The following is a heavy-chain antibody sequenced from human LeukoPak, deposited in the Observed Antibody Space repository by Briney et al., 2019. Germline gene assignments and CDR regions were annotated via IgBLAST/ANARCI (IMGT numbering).Heavy chain of an antibody. CDR2: ISRSGSTK. V-gene: IGHV3-11*04. CDR3: ARDHAGSGDYFDY. Sequence: PGGSLRLSCAASGFTFSDYNMRWIRQAPGKGLEWVSSISRSGSTKYYADSVKGRFTISRDNAKNSLFLQMNSLRAEDTAVYYCARDHAGSGDYFDYWGQGTLVTVSS. CDR1: GFTFSDYN. J-gene: IGHJ4*02. D-gene: IGHD3-10*01.